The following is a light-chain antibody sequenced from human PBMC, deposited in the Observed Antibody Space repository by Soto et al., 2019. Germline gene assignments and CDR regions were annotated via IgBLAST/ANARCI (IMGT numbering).Light chain of an antibody. CDR3: QQRTNWPPGLT. CDR1: QSISTT. Sequence: EIVLTQSPGTLSLSPGERATLSCRASQSISTTLVWYQQKPGQAPRLLIYDAFNRATGIPSRFSGSGSGTDFTLTISSLEPEDFAVYFCQQRTNWPPGLTFGGGTKVDIK. J-gene: IGKJ4*01. V-gene: IGKV3-11*01. CDR2: DAF.